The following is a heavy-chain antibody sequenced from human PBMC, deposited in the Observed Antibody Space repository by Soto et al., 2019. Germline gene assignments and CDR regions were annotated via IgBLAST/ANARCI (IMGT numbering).Heavy chain of an antibody. CDR1: GDRFTSNG. J-gene: IGHJ4*02. V-gene: IGHV1-18*01. CDR2: ISAYNGNT. CDR3: ATIGYCSGGSCYYFDY. D-gene: IGHD2-15*01. Sequence: SVEVSCEARGDRFTSNGSSWLQQSPGQGLEWMGWISAYNGNTNYAQKLQGRVTMTTDTSTSTAYMELRSLRSDDTAVYYCATIGYCSGGSCYYFDYWGQGTLVTVSS.